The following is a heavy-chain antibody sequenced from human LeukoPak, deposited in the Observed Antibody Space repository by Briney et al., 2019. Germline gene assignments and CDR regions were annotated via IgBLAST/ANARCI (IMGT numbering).Heavy chain of an antibody. V-gene: IGHV4-34*01. J-gene: IGHJ5*02. CDR2: INHSGST. CDR1: GGSFSGYY. D-gene: IGHD3-9*01. Sequence: SETLSLTCAVYGGSFSGYYWSWIRQPPGKGLEWLGEINHSGSTNYNPSLKSRVTISVDTSKNQFSLKLSSVTAADTAVYYCARHDILTGYYRPDYNWFDPWGQGTLVTVSS. CDR3: ARHDILTGYYRPDYNWFDP.